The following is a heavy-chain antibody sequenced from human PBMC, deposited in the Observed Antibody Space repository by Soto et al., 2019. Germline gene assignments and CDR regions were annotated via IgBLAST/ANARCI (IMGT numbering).Heavy chain of an antibody. V-gene: IGHV3-30*04. Sequence: GGSLRLSCVASGFTFSNHAMHWVRQAPGKGLEWVAVISFDGRNKYSADSVKGRFTISRDTSKNTLYLQMNSLRAEDTAVYYCARDIHDFGSGFGYWGQGXLVTVSS. CDR2: ISFDGRNK. D-gene: IGHD3-3*01. CDR1: GFTFSNHA. CDR3: ARDIHDFGSGFGY. J-gene: IGHJ4*02.